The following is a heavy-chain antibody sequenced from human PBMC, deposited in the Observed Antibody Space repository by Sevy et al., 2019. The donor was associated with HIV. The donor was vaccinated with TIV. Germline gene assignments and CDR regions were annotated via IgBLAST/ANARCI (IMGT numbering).Heavy chain of an antibody. CDR2: INPNSGDT. Sequence: AAVKVSCKASGYTFTDYFMHWVGQAPGQGLEWMGWINPNSGDTKYAQKFQGRVTVTRDTSIRTAYMELSSLRFDDTAVYYCASPVRYWYGSLLDNWGQGTAVTVSS. CDR3: ASPVRYWYGSLLDN. J-gene: IGHJ4*02. D-gene: IGHD5-18*01. V-gene: IGHV1-2*02. CDR1: GYTFTDYF.